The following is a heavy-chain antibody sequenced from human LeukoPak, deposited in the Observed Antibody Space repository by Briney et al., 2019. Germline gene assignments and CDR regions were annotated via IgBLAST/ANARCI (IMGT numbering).Heavy chain of an antibody. J-gene: IGHJ6*03. CDR3: ARAPAGPPYYYMDV. V-gene: IGHV4-4*07. CDR1: GGSISSYY. Sequence: SETLSLTCTVSGGSISSYYWSWIRQPAGKGLEWIGRIYTSGSTNYNPSLERRVTISIDTSKNQFSLKLTSVTAADTAVYYCARAPAGPPYYYMDVWGRGTTVAVSS. CDR2: IYTSGST.